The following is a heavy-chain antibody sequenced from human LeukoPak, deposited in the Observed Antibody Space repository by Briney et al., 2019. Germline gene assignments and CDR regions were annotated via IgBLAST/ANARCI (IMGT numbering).Heavy chain of an antibody. J-gene: IGHJ4*02. CDR3: ARGPFHDFWSGLGY. D-gene: IGHD3-3*01. Sequence: GGSLRLSCAASGFTVSSNYMSWVRGAPGKGLEWVSVIYSGGSTYYADSVKGRFTISRDNAKNTLYLQMNSLRAEDTAVYYCARGPFHDFWSGLGYWGQGTLVTVSS. CDR2: IYSGGST. V-gene: IGHV3-66*02. CDR1: GFTVSSNY.